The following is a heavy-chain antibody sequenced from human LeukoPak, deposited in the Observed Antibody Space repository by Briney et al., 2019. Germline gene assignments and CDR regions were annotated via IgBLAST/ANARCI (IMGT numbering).Heavy chain of an antibody. CDR3: ARAPLGVGSGWFDY. V-gene: IGHV4-59*01. Sequence: SETLSLTCTVSGGSISSYYWSWIRQPPGKGLEWIGYIYYSGSTNYNPSLKSRVTISVDTSKNQFSLKLSSVTAADTAVYYCARAPLGVGSGWFDYWGQGTLVTVSS. CDR2: IYYSGST. CDR1: GGSISSYY. D-gene: IGHD6-19*01. J-gene: IGHJ4*02.